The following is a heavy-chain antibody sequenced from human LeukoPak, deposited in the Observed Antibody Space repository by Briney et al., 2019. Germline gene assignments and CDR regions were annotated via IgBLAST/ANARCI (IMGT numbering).Heavy chain of an antibody. V-gene: IGHV3-23*01. CDR1: GFTFSSYA. CDR2: ISGSGGST. CDR3: ATRPDYYDYVWGSYQYRGNAFDI. D-gene: IGHD3-16*01. Sequence: GGSLRLSYAASGFTFSSYAMSWVRQAPGKGLEWVSAISGSGGSTYYADSVKGRFTISRDNSKNTLYLQMNSLRAEDTAVYYCATRPDYYDYVWGSYQYRGNAFDIWGQGTMVTVSS. J-gene: IGHJ3*02.